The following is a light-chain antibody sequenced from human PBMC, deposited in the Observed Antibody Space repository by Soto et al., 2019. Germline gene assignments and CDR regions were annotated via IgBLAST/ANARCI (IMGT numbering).Light chain of an antibody. V-gene: IGKV3-15*01. J-gene: IGKJ5*01. CDR2: DAS. Sequence: EIVMTQSAANLSVYPGERDSLXCRASESVSSKLVWYQKKPGQARRLLIHDASTRAHGSPARFSGSGSGTEFIRTISSGESEDFAVYYGQQYNNWPITFGQGTRLEIK. CDR3: QQYNNWPIT. CDR1: ESVSSK.